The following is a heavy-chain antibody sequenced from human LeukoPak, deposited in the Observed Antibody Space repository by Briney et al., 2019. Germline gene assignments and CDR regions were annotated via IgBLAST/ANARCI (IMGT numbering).Heavy chain of an antibody. CDR3: ATPKGYCSSTSCSFAYFDY. D-gene: IGHD2-2*01. V-gene: IGHV1-69*13. J-gene: IGHJ4*02. Sequence: SMKVSCEASGGTFSSYAISWVRQAPGQGLEWMGGIIPIFGTANYAQKFQGRVTITADESTSTAYMELSSLRSEDTAVYYCATPKGYCSSTSCSFAYFDYWGQGTLVTVSS. CDR2: IIPIFGTA. CDR1: GGTFSSYA.